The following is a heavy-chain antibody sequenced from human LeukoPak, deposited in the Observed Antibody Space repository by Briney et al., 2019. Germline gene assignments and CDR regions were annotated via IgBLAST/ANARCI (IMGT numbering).Heavy chain of an antibody. V-gene: IGHV3-9*01. Sequence: PGGSLRLSCAASGFTFDDYAMHWHRQAPGKGLEWVSGISWNSGSIGYADSVKGRFTISRDNAKNSLYLQMNSLRAEDTALYYCAKDMDYDILTGLFDYWGQGTLVTVSS. CDR3: AKDMDYDILTGLFDY. D-gene: IGHD3-9*01. CDR1: GFTFDDYA. J-gene: IGHJ4*02. CDR2: ISWNSGSI.